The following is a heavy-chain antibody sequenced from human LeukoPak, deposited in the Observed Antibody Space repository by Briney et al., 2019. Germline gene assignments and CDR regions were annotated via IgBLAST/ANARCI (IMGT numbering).Heavy chain of an antibody. V-gene: IGHV3-48*04. J-gene: IGHJ6*03. Sequence: GGSLRLSCAASGFTFISYWMSWVRQAPGKGLEWVSYISRSGSTIFYADSVKGRFTISRDNAKNSVSLQMNSLRAEDTAVYFCARPTWTNYMDVWGKGTAVTISS. CDR2: ISRSGSTI. CDR3: ARPTWTNYMDV. D-gene: IGHD3/OR15-3a*01. CDR1: GFTFISYW.